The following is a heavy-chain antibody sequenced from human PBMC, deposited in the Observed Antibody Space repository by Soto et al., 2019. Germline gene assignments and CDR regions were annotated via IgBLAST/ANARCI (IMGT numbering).Heavy chain of an antibody. J-gene: IGHJ4*02. D-gene: IGHD5-12*01. Sequence: QVQLQESGPGLVKPSQTLSLTCTVSGGSISSGGYYWSWIRQHPGKGLEWIGYIYYSGSTYYNPSLKSRVTISVDTSKNQFSLKLRSVTAADTAVYYCARDKRDGYNSRFDYWGQGTLVTVSS. CDR2: IYYSGST. CDR3: ARDKRDGYNSRFDY. V-gene: IGHV4-31*03. CDR1: GGSISSGGYY.